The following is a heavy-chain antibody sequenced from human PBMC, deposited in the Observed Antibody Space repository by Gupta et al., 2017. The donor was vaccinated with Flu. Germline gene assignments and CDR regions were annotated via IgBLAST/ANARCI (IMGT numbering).Heavy chain of an antibody. J-gene: IGHJ6*02. CDR3: VYQSDFSWTMGA. V-gene: IGHV3-15*01. CDR2: IRNGGTT. D-gene: IGHD2-21*02. Sequence: VRQATGKGLEWIGRIRNGGTTDDATTMKGRFTNSRDESKKTIYLQIKSHRTEDTAGYDCVYQSDFSWTMGAWGQGTTVTVSS.